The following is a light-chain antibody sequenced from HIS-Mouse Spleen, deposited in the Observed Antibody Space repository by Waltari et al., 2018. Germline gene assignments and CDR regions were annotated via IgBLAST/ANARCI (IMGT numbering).Light chain of an antibody. J-gene: IGKJ4*01. CDR1: QRVSSSY. V-gene: IGKV3-20*01. CDR3: QQYGSSPPALT. CDR2: GAS. Sequence: EIVLTQSPGTLSLSPGERATLSCRASQRVSSSYLAWYQQKPGQAPRPLIYGASSRATGIPDRFSGSGSGTDFTLTISRLEPEDFAVYYCQQYGSSPPALTFGGGTKVEIK.